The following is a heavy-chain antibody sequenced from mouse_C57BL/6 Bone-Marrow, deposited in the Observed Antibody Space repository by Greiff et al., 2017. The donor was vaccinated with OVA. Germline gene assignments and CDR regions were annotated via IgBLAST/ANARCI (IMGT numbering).Heavy chain of an antibody. CDR2: INYDGSST. V-gene: IGHV5-16*01. CDR1: GFTFSDYY. CDR3: ARDPTTAGSSFWYFDV. Sequence: EVQRVESEGGLVQPGSSMKLSCTASGFTFSDYYMAWVRQVPEKGLEWVANINYDGSSTYYLDSLKSRFIISRDNAKNILYLQMSSLKSEDTATYYCARDPTTAGSSFWYFDVWGTGTTVTVSS. D-gene: IGHD1-1*01. J-gene: IGHJ1*03.